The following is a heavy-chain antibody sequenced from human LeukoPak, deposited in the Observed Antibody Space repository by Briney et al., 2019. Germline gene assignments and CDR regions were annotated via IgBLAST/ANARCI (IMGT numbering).Heavy chain of an antibody. D-gene: IGHD2-2*01. V-gene: IGHV3-30*19. CDR1: EFTFSSYG. Sequence: PGGSLRLSCAASEFTFSSYGMHWVRQAPGKGLEWVAVISYDGSNSYYANSVKGRFTVSRDNSKNTLSLQMSSLRPEDTAVYYCAREGPSPVVPVTHWFDPWGQGTLVSVSS. CDR3: AREGPSPVVPVTHWFDP. J-gene: IGHJ5*02. CDR2: ISYDGSNS.